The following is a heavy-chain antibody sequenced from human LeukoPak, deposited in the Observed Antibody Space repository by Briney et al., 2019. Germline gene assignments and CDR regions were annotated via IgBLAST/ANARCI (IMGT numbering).Heavy chain of an antibody. CDR3: ARRYCSSTDCLFDY. D-gene: IGHD2-2*01. J-gene: IGHJ4*02. V-gene: IGHV3-48*04. CDR1: GFRFSSYW. CDR2: ISSGGSIK. Sequence: GGSLRLSCAASGFRFSSYWMHWVRQAPGKGLEWVSHISSGGSIKYYADSLKGRFTISRDNAKNSLYLQMNSLRAEDTAVYYCARRYCSSTDCLFDYWGQGTLVTVSS.